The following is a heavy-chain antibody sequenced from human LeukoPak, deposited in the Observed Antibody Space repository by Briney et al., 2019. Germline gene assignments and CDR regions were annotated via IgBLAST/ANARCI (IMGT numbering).Heavy chain of an antibody. V-gene: IGHV3-23*01. J-gene: IGHJ5*02. CDR1: GFTFSTYP. D-gene: IGHD3-10*01. CDR3: ARDSYQDYYGRFDP. CDR2: ISGSGGVT. Sequence: PGGSLRLSCAASGFTFSTYPMSWVRQAPGKGLEWVSSISGSGGVTYYADSVNGRFTISRDNSENTLYLQMNGLTAEDTAMYYCARDSYQDYYGRFDPWGQGTLVIVSS.